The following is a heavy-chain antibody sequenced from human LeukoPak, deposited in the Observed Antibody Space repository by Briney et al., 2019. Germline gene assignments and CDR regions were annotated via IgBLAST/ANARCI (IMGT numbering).Heavy chain of an antibody. V-gene: IGHV3-23*01. CDR1: GFTFSSYA. J-gene: IGHJ4*02. CDR2: ISGSGGST. Sequence: PGGSLRLSCAVSGFTFSSYAMSWVRQAPGKGLEWVSAISGSGGSTYYADSVKGRFTISRDNSKNTLYLQMNSLRAEDTAVYYCAKDCRGYGSGSYCEDYWGQGTLVTVSS. D-gene: IGHD3-10*01. CDR3: AKDCRGYGSGSYCEDY.